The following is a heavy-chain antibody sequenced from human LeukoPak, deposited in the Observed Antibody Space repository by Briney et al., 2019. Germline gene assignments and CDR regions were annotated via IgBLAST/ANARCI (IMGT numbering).Heavy chain of an antibody. Sequence: PGGSLRLSCAASGFTFSSYEMNWVRQAPGKGLEWVSSISSSSSYIYYADSVKGRFTISRDNAKNSLYLQMNSLRDEDTAVYYCARGGGSGRWGSAFDMWGQGTLVTVS. CDR3: ARGGGSGRWGSAFDM. D-gene: IGHD6-19*01. V-gene: IGHV3-21*01. CDR2: ISSSSSYI. CDR1: GFTFSSYE. J-gene: IGHJ3*02.